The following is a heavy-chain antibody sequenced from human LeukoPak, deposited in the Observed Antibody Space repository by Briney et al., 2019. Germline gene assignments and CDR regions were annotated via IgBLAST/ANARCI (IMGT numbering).Heavy chain of an antibody. J-gene: IGHJ5*02. V-gene: IGHV3-21*04. D-gene: IGHD3-22*01. Sequence: GGSLRLSCAASGFTFSSYIMMWIRQAPGKGLEWVSSISSSSSNIYYADSVKGRFTIYRDNSKNSLYLQMNSLRVEDTAFYYCARDDLLHRNWFDPWGQGTLVTVSS. CDR3: ARDDLLHRNWFDP. CDR2: ISSSSSNI. CDR1: GFTFSSYI.